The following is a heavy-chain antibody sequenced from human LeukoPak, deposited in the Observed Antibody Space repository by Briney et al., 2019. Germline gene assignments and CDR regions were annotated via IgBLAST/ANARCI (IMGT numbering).Heavy chain of an antibody. V-gene: IGHV3-7*01. CDR1: GLTFGDYA. CDR2: INQNGREK. J-gene: IGHJ4*02. CDR3: TRDRRGVMVY. D-gene: IGHD3-10*01. Sequence: GGSLRLSCTASGLTFGDYAMSWVRQTPGKGLEWVANINQNGREKFYVDSVKGRFTVSRDNARNSLYLQMNTLRAEDTARYYCTRDRRGVMVYWGQGSLVTVSS.